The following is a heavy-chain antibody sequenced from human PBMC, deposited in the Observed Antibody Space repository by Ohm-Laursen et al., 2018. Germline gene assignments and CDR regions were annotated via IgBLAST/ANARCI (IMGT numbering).Heavy chain of an antibody. D-gene: IGHD2-15*01. CDR1: GFTFDTYA. Sequence: SLRLSCAASGFTFDTYAMTWVRQAPTKGLEWVSSISGSGGSTYYADSVKGRFTISRDNAKNSLYLQMNSLRAEDTAVYYCARDMWYCSGGSCQRTTIDYWGQGTLVTVSS. CDR2: ISGSGGST. V-gene: IGHV3-23*01. J-gene: IGHJ4*02. CDR3: ARDMWYCSGGSCQRTTIDY.